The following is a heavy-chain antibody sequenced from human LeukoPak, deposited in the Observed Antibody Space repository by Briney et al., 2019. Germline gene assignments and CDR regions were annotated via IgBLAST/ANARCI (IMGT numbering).Heavy chain of an antibody. V-gene: IGHV3-30-3*01. D-gene: IGHD6-13*01. CDR1: GFTFSTYT. J-gene: IGHJ4*02. CDR3: ARGYSSSSGFDY. Sequence: PGRSLRLSCAASGFTFSTYTLHWVRQAPGKGLEWVALISSTGNNKYYADSVKGRFTISRDDARNTLYLQMNSLRAEDTAVYYCARGYSSSSGFDYWGQGTLVTVSS. CDR2: ISSTGNNK.